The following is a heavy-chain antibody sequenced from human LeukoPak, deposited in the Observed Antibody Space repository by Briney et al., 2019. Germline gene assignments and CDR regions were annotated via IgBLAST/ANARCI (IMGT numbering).Heavy chain of an antibody. CDR3: ARDPVTTWGYFDY. J-gene: IGHJ4*02. Sequence: GRSLRLSCAASGFTFRNYAIHWVRQAPGKGLEWVAVISSDGTNKDYADSVKGRFTISRDEAKNTVYLQVNSLRSEDTAVYYCARDPVTTWGYFDYWGQGTLVTVSS. D-gene: IGHD4-17*01. V-gene: IGHV3-30-3*01. CDR1: GFTFRNYA. CDR2: ISSDGTNK.